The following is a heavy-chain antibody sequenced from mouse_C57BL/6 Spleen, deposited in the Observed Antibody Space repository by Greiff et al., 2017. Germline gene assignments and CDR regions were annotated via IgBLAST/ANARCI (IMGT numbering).Heavy chain of an antibody. Sequence: VQLQQPGAELVKPGASVKLSCKASGYTFTSYWMHWVKQRPGQGLEWIGMIHPNSGSTNYNETFKSKATLTVDKSSSTAYMQLSSLTSEDSAVYYCAYYYGSSYWYFDVWGTGTTVTVSS. CDR2: IHPNSGST. D-gene: IGHD1-1*01. J-gene: IGHJ1*03. V-gene: IGHV1-64*01. CDR1: GYTFTSYW. CDR3: AYYYGSSYWYFDV.